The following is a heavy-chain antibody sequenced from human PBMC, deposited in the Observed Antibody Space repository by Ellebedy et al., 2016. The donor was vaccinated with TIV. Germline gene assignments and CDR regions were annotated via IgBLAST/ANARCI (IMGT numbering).Heavy chain of an antibody. CDR2: ISYDGNNK. Sequence: GESLKSSCAASGFTFSGYGMHWVRQAPGKGLEWVSVISYDGNNKYYADSVKGRFTVSRDNSKNILYLQMNSLRPEDTAVYYCVKVTSSGWSTFDYWGQGTLVTVSS. D-gene: IGHD6-19*01. V-gene: IGHV3-30*18. CDR3: VKVTSSGWSTFDY. CDR1: GFTFSGYG. J-gene: IGHJ4*02.